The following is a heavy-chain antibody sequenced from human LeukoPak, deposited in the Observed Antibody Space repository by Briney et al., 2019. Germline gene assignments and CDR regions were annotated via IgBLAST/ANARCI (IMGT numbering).Heavy chain of an antibody. Sequence: GGSLRLSCATTGFTFSSYAMHWVREAPGKELEWVANIKQDGSEKYYVDSVKGRFTISRDNAKNSLYLQMNSLRAEDTAVYYCARLDSSSRYYYYYYYMDVWGKGTTVTISS. V-gene: IGHV3-7*01. J-gene: IGHJ6*03. CDR2: IKQDGSEK. CDR1: GFTFSSYA. CDR3: ARLDSSSRYYYYYYYMDV. D-gene: IGHD6-13*01.